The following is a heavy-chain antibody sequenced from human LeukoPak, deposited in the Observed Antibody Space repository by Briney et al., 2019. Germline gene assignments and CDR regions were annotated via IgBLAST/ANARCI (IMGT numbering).Heavy chain of an antibody. Sequence: SETLSLTCTVSGGSISSYYWSWIRQPPGEGLEWIGYIYYSGSTNYNPSLKSRVTISVDTSKNQFSLKLSSVTAADTAVYYCARRTWLLSGWSDPWGQGTLVTVSS. V-gene: IGHV4-59*01. CDR2: IYYSGST. D-gene: IGHD2-2*01. CDR3: ARRTWLLSGWSDP. J-gene: IGHJ5*02. CDR1: GGSISSYY.